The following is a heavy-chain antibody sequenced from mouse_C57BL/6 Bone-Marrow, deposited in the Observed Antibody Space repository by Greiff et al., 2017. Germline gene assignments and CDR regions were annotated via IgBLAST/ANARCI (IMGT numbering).Heavy chain of an antibody. Sequence: EVKLLESGPELVKPGASVKISCKASGYSFTDYNMNWVKQSNGKSLEWIGVINPNYGTTSYNQKFKGKATLTVDQSSSTAYMQLNILTSEDSAVYYCARGCDYGCYAMDYWGQGTSVTVSS. V-gene: IGHV1-39*01. CDR1: GYSFTDYN. J-gene: IGHJ4*01. CDR2: INPNYGTT. CDR3: ARGCDYGCYAMDY. D-gene: IGHD2-4*01.